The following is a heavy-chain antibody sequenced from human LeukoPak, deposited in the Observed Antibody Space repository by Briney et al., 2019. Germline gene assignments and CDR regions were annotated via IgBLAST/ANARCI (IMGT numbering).Heavy chain of an antibody. J-gene: IGHJ2*01. CDR3: AGCGGDCYGWYFDL. V-gene: IGHV4-59*12. D-gene: IGHD2-21*01. CDR2: IYNSGST. CDR1: GDSISSYY. Sequence: SETLSLTCTVSGDSISSYYWSWIRQSPGKGLEWIGYIYNSGSTSYNPSLKSRVTISVDTSKNQFSLKLSSVTAADTAVYYCAGCGGDCYGWYFDLWGRGTLVTVSS.